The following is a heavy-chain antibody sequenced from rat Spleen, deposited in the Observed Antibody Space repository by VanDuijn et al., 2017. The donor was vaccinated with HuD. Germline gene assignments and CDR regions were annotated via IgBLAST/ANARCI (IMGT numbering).Heavy chain of an antibody. CDR2: LWTAGNT. CDR3: DRDEGDGSSYY. D-gene: IGHD1-12*02. Sequence: QVQLKESGPGLVQPSQTLSLTCTVSGFSLTTYNLHWFRQPPGKGLERMGILWTAGNTDYNSAVKSRLSISRDTSKNQVFLKMNSLQTEDRATYYCDRDEGDGSSYYWGQGLMVTVSS. CDR1: GFSLTTYN. V-gene: IGHV2-30*01. J-gene: IGHJ2*01.